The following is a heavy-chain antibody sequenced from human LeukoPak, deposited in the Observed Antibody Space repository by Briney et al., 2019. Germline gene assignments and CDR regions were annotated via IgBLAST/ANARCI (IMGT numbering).Heavy chain of an antibody. V-gene: IGHV3-53*01. Sequence: GGSLRLSCAASGFTVSSNYMSWVRQAPGKGLEWVSVIYSGGSTYYADSVKGRFTISRDNSKNTLYLQMNSLRAEDTAVYYCARDRAVAGNLYYSDYWGQGTLVTVSS. D-gene: IGHD6-19*01. CDR3: ARDRAVAGNLYYSDY. CDR1: GFTVSSNY. CDR2: IYSGGST. J-gene: IGHJ4*02.